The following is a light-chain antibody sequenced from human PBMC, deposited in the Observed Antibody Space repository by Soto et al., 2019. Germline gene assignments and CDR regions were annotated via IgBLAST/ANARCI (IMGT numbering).Light chain of an antibody. CDR1: QSVSSY. Sequence: EIVLTQSPATLSLSPGERATLSCRASQSVSSYLAWYQQRPGQAPRLLIYDASNRATGIPARFSGSGSGTDLTLTISSPEPEDVAVYYCQQRSNWPLTFGGGTKVEIK. CDR2: DAS. CDR3: QQRSNWPLT. V-gene: IGKV3-11*01. J-gene: IGKJ4*01.